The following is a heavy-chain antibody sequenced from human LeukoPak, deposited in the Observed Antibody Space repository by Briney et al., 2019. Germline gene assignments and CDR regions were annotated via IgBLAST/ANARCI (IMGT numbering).Heavy chain of an antibody. CDR1: GGTFSSYT. Sequence: SVKVSCKASGGTFSSYTISWVRQAPGQGLEWMGRIIPILGIANYAQKFQGRVTITADKSTSTAYMELSSLRSEDTAVYYCASDGAIYSNSNDYWGQGTLVTVSS. CDR3: ASDGAIYSNSNDY. V-gene: IGHV1-69*02. J-gene: IGHJ4*02. D-gene: IGHD4-11*01. CDR2: IIPILGIA.